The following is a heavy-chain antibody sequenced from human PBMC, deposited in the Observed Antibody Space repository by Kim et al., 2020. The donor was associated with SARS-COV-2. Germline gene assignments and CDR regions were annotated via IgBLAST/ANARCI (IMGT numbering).Heavy chain of an antibody. D-gene: IGHD3-16*01. CDR1: GHFFTRDS. V-gene: IGHV1-3*01. CDR2: IDCGNGYT. CDR3: LGGFYFDY. Sequence: ASVKVSCKTSGHFFTRDSIHWVRQAPGQGLEWMGGIDCGNGYTIYSQKFQGRVTFTTDTSASTAYMEPSFLRSDDSAVYYCLGGFYFDYCGQGTLSTLSS. J-gene: IGHJ4*02.